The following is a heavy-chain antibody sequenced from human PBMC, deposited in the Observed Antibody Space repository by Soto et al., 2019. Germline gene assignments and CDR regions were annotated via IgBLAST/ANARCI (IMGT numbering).Heavy chain of an antibody. V-gene: IGHV3-30*18. D-gene: IGHD3-10*01. CDR1: GFTFSSYG. Sequence: PGGSLRLSCAASGFTFSSYGMHWVRQAPGKGLEWVAVISYDGSNKYYADSVKGRFTISRDNSKNTLYLQMNSLRADDTAVYYCAKDSGSSMLDPWGQGTLVTVSS. CDR3: AKDSGSSMLDP. J-gene: IGHJ5*02. CDR2: ISYDGSNK.